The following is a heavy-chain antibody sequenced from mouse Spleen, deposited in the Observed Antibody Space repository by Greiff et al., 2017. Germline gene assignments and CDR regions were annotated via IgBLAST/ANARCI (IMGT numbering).Heavy chain of an antibody. CDR1: GYTFTNYW. Sequence: LVESGAELVRPGTSVKMSCKASGYTFTNYWIGWAKQRPGHGLEWIGDIYPGGGYTNYNEKFKGKATLTADKSSSTAYMQFSSLTSEDSAIYYCARGGDGGFAYWGQGTLVTVSA. CDR3: ARGGDGGFAY. J-gene: IGHJ3*01. V-gene: IGHV1-63*01. CDR2: IYPGGGYT.